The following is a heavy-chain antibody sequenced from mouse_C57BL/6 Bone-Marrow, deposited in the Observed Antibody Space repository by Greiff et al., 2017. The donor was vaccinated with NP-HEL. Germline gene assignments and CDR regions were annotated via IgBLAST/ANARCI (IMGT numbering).Heavy chain of an antibody. D-gene: IGHD1-1*01. CDR2: IYPRSGNT. CDR1: GYTFTSYG. CDR3: ASYVGFAY. Sequence: VQLQQSGAELARPGASVKLSCKASGYTFTSYGISWVKQRTGQGLEWIGEIYPRSGNTYYNEKFKGKATLTADKSSSTAYMELRSLTSEDSAVYFCASYVGFAYWGQGTLVTVSA. V-gene: IGHV1-81*01. J-gene: IGHJ3*01.